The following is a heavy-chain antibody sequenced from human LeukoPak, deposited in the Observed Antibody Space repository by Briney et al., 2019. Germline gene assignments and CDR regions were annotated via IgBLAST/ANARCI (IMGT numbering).Heavy chain of an antibody. Sequence: PSETLSLTCTDSGGSISTSAFYWGWICQPPGKGLEWIGSIYDSGNEFYNPSLKSRVTISADTSKNQFSLKLNSVTAADTAMYYCARQISDYYYYYMDVWGEGITVTVSS. J-gene: IGHJ6*03. D-gene: IGHD2/OR15-2a*01. CDR2: IYDSGNE. CDR3: ARQISDYYYYYMDV. V-gene: IGHV4-39*01. CDR1: GGSISTSAFY.